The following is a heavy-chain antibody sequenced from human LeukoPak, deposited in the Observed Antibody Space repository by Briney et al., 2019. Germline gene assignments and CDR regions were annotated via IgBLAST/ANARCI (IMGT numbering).Heavy chain of an antibody. CDR2: INHSGST. D-gene: IGHD3-22*01. Sequence: SETLSLTCAVYGGSFSGYYWSWIRQPPGKGLEWIGEINHSGSTNYNPSLKSRVTISVDTSKNQFSLKLSSVTAADTAVYYCARGRSRRYYDSSGNNFDYWGQGTLVTVSS. CDR1: GGSFSGYY. J-gene: IGHJ4*02. V-gene: IGHV4-34*01. CDR3: ARGRSRRYYDSSGNNFDY.